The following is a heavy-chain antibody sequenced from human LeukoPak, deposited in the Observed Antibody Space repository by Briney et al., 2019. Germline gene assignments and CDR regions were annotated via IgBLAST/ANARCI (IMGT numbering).Heavy chain of an antibody. CDR3: ARDGMYSSGWCAPGY. D-gene: IGHD6-19*01. Sequence: PSETLSLTCTVSGGSISSSSYYWGWIRQPPGKGLEWIGSIYYSGSTYYNPSLKSRVTISVDTSKNQFSLKLSSVTAADTAVYYRARDGMYSSGWCAPGYWGQGTLVTVSS. J-gene: IGHJ4*02. CDR1: GGSISSSSYY. V-gene: IGHV4-39*07. CDR2: IYYSGST.